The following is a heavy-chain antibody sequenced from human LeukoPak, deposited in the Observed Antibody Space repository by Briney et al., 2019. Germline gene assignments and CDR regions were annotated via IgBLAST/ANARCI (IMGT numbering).Heavy chain of an antibody. J-gene: IGHJ6*02. D-gene: IGHD2-2*03. Sequence: GSLRLSCAASGITVSTNYMSWVRQAPGKGLEWVSIIYSGGATFYADSVKGRFTISRENSKNTLWLQMNSLRAEDTAVYYCARDGGYCSSTSCHGVGRYYYYGMDVWGQGTTVTVSS. CDR2: IYSGGAT. CDR3: ARDGGYCSSTSCHGVGRYYYYGMDV. V-gene: IGHV3-66*01. CDR1: GITVSTNY.